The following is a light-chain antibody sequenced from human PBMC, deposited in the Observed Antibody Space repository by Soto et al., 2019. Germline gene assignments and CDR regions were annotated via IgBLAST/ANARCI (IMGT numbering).Light chain of an antibody. J-gene: IGKJ2*01. CDR3: QQCYSSPYT. CDR1: QSVLFTSNNINY. CDR2: WAS. Sequence: DIVMTQSPDSLAVSLGERATINCKSSQSVLFTSNNINYLTWYQHKPGQPPKMLFYWASTRASGVPDRFSGSGSGTDFTLTISSLQAEDVAVYYCQQCYSSPYTFGQGTKLEIK. V-gene: IGKV4-1*01.